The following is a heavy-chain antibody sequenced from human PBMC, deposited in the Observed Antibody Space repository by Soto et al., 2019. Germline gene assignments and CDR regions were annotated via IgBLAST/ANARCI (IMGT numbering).Heavy chain of an antibody. CDR3: ARVRRRYAYDAFDL. V-gene: IGHV3-74*01. J-gene: IGHJ3*01. Sequence: EVRLVESGGGLVQPGGSLRLSCAASEFTFSNYWMHWVRQAPGKGPVWVSRINSDGSSTNYADSVKGRFTISRDNAKSTRYLQMSSLSAEDTSVYYCARVRRRYAYDAFDLWGQGTMVTVSS. D-gene: IGHD1-1*01. CDR2: INSDGSST. CDR1: EFTFSNYW.